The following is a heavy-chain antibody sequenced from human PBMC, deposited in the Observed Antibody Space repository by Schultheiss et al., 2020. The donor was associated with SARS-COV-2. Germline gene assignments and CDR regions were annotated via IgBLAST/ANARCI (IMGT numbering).Heavy chain of an antibody. V-gene: IGHV4-34*01. J-gene: IGHJ6*02. Sequence: SETLSLTCAVYGGSFSGYYWSWIRQPPGKGLEWIGSIYHSGSTNYNPSLKSRVTISVDKSKNQFSLKLSSVTAADTAVYYCAREGTYYDFWSGLPYYYGMDVWGQGTTVTVSS. CDR2: IYHSGST. CDR1: GGSFSGYY. CDR3: AREGTYYDFWSGLPYYYGMDV. D-gene: IGHD3-3*01.